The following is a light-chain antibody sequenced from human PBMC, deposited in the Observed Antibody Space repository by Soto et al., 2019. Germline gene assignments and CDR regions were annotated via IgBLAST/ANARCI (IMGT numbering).Light chain of an antibody. CDR1: QGISSY. CDR2: AAS. J-gene: IGKJ1*01. Sequence: DIQLTQSPSFLSASVGDRVTITCRASQGISSYLAWYQQKPWKAPKLLIYAASTLQSGVPSRFSGSGSGTEFTLTISSLQPEDFATYYGQQLNRYPRTFGQGTKVEIK. V-gene: IGKV1-9*01. CDR3: QQLNRYPRT.